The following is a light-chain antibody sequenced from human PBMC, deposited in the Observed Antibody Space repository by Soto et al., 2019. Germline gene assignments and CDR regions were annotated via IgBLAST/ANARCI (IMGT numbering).Light chain of an antibody. Sequence: DIQMPQSPSSLSGSLGDRVAIACLASQGISNYLAWYQQKSGKLPKLLIYAASTLQSGVPSRFSGSGSGTDFPLTISSLQPEDVASYYCQNHNSAPITFGQGTRLEI. V-gene: IGKV1-27*01. J-gene: IGKJ5*01. CDR3: QNHNSAPIT. CDR1: QGISNY. CDR2: AAS.